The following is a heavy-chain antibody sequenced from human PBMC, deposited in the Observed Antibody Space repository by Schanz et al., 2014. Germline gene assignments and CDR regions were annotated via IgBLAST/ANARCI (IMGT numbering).Heavy chain of an antibody. CDR1: GFTFSSYS. CDR2: ISSSSSYI. V-gene: IGHV3-21*04. D-gene: IGHD2-2*01. Sequence: VQLVESGGGVVQFGRSLRLSCVASGFTFSSYSMNWVRQAPGKGLEWVSSISSSSSYIYYADSVKGRFTISRDNSKNTLYLQMNSLRAEDTAVFYCAKDSTHIDIVLVPTAIDYWGQGTLVTVSS. J-gene: IGHJ4*02. CDR3: AKDSTHIDIVLVPTAIDY.